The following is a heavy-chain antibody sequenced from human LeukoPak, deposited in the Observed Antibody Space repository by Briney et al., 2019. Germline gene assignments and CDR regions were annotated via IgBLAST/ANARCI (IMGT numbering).Heavy chain of an antibody. CDR1: GFTFSSYS. Sequence: GGSLRLSCAASGFTFSSYSMNWVRQAPRKGLEWVSYISSSSSTIYYADSVKGRFTISRDNAKNSLYLQMNSLRAEDTAVYYCARDALLNYAPFDYWGQGTLVTVSS. J-gene: IGHJ4*02. D-gene: IGHD2-2*01. V-gene: IGHV3-48*04. CDR2: ISSSSSTI. CDR3: ARDALLNYAPFDY.